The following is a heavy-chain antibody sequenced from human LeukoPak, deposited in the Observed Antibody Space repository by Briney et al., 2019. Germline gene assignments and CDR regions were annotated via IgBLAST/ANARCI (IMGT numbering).Heavy chain of an antibody. CDR1: GGSISSHY. CDR2: IYYSGST. J-gene: IGHJ6*03. V-gene: IGHV4-59*11. Sequence: SETLSLTCSVSGGSISSHYWSWIRQPPGKGLEWIGYIYYSGSTNYNPSLKSRVTISVDTSKNQFSLKLSSVTAADTAVYYCARAARLSTTTRYYYYYYMDVWGKGTTVTVSS. CDR3: ARAARLSTTTRYYYYYYMDV. D-gene: IGHD2/OR15-2a*01.